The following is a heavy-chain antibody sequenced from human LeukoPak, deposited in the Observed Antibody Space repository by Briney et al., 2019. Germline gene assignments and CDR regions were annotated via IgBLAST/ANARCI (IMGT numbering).Heavy chain of an antibody. CDR3: ARTGLGYCSSTSCYAPFV. CDR1: GYTFTGYY. J-gene: IGHJ6*02. Sequence: ASVKVSCKASGYTFTGYYMHWVRQAPGQGLEWMGRINPNSGGTNYAQKFQGRVTMTRDTSISTAYMELSRLRSEDTAVYYCARTGLGYCSSTSCYAPFVWGQGTTVTVSS. CDR2: INPNSGGT. V-gene: IGHV1-2*06. D-gene: IGHD2-2*01.